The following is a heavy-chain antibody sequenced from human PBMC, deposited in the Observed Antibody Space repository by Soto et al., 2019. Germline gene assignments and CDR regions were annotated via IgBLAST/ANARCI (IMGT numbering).Heavy chain of an antibody. V-gene: IGHV1-69*12. Sequence: QVQVGQSGAEVKKRGSSVKVSCNTSGGTFSTSAISWMRQAPGQGLEWMGGIKPIFRTADYAQKFQGRVTITADESARTAYLARRSLTSEDTAVYYWARDKDRAQLGGNYYCIMDVLGQGTTVTVTS. J-gene: IGHJ6*02. CDR1: GGTFSTSA. CDR2: IKPIFRTA. D-gene: IGHD3-3*02. CDR3: ARDKDRAQLGGNYYCIMDV.